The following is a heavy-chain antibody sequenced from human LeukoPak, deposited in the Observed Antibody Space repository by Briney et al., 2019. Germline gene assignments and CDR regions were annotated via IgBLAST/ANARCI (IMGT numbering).Heavy chain of an antibody. Sequence: SSETLSLTCAVSGGSISSSSSICWTWVRQPPGEGLEWIGEIYHNGATNYNPSLKSRVTMLLDKSKNQFSLKLNSVTAADTAVYYCARNGGNSGYDYWGQGTLVTVSA. D-gene: IGHD4-23*01. J-gene: IGHJ4*02. V-gene: IGHV4-4*02. CDR2: IYHNGAT. CDR1: GGSISSSSSIC. CDR3: ARNGGNSGYDY.